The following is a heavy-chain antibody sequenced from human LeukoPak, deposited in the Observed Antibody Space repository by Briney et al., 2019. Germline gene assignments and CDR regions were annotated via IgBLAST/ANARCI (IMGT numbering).Heavy chain of an antibody. CDR1: GGSLSSSSYY. Sequence: SETLSLTCSVSGGSLSSSSYYWGWIRQPPGRGLEWIGNIYETGSTNYNPSFKSRVTISVDTSKNQFSLKLSSVTAADTAVYYCARRGPTDWFDPWGQGTLVTVSS. D-gene: IGHD1-26*01. V-gene: IGHV4-39*07. J-gene: IGHJ5*02. CDR2: IYETGST. CDR3: ARRGPTDWFDP.